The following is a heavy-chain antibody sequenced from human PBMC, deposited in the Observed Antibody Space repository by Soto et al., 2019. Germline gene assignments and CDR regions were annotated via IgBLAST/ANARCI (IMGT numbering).Heavy chain of an antibody. CDR1: GCTFSSNS. Sequence: AASVKVSCKASGCTFSSNSINWVRQAPGQGLEWMGSIIPLFGTTDYAQNFQGRVTISADKFTNTAYMELSSLRSEDTAVYFCARAVLSSSRPSYYQYGMDVWGQGTTVTVSS. J-gene: IGHJ6*02. CDR3: ARAVLSSSRPSYYQYGMDV. D-gene: IGHD6-19*01. V-gene: IGHV1-69*06. CDR2: IIPLFGTT.